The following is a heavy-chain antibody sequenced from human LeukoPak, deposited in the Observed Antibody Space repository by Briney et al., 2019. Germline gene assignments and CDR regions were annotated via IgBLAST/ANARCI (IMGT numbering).Heavy chain of an antibody. CDR3: ARDRYYASGSYNWFDP. V-gene: IGHV3-7*05. CDR1: GFTFSSYW. D-gene: IGHD3-10*01. CDR2: INQDGHEK. Sequence: GRSLRLSCVTSGFTFSSYWMTWVRQAPGKGLEWVANINQDGHEKNYVDSVKGRFTISRDNAKNSLYLQMNSLRAEDTAVYYCARDRYYASGSYNWFDPWGQGTLVTVSS. J-gene: IGHJ5*02.